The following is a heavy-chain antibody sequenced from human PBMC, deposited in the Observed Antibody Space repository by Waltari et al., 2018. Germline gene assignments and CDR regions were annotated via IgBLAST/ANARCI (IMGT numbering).Heavy chain of an antibody. CDR2: ISYDGSNK. V-gene: IGHV3-30-3*01. Sequence: QVQLVESGGGVVQPGRSLRLSCAASGFTFSSYAMHWVRQAPGKGLEWVAVISYDGSNKYYADSVKGRFTISRDNSKNTLYLQMNSLRAEDTAVYYCASNRLEWSPAYYFDYWGQGTLVTVSS. CDR3: ASNRLEWSPAYYFDY. CDR1: GFTFSSYA. D-gene: IGHD3-3*01. J-gene: IGHJ4*02.